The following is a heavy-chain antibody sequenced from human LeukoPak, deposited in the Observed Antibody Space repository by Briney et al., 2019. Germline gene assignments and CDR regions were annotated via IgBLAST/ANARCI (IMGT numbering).Heavy chain of an antibody. J-gene: IGHJ3*02. Sequence: HGESLKISCKGSGYSFTSYWIGWVRQMPGKGLEWMGIIYPGDSNTRYSPSFQGQVTISADKSISTAYLQWSSLRASDTAMYYCARRVAGSYHDAFDIWGQGSMVTVSS. CDR3: ARRVAGSYHDAFDI. V-gene: IGHV5-51*01. CDR2: IYPGDSNT. D-gene: IGHD1-26*01. CDR1: GYSFTSYW.